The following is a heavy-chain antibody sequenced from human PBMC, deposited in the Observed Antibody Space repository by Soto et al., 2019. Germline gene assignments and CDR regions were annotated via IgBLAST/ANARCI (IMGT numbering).Heavy chain of an antibody. Sequence: ASVKVSCKASGFTFTSSAVQWVRQARGQRLEWIGWIVVGSGNTNYAQKFQERVTITRDMSTSTAYMELSSLRSEDTAVYYCAARGVFRAYCGGDPLGCADYWGQGTLVTVSS. V-gene: IGHV1-58*01. CDR3: AARGVFRAYCGGDPLGCADY. CDR1: GFTFTSSA. J-gene: IGHJ4*02. D-gene: IGHD2-21*02. CDR2: IVVGSGNT.